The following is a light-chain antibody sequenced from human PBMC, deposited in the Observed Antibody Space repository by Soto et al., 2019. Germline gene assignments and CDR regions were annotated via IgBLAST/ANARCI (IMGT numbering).Light chain of an antibody. J-gene: IGKJ1*01. CDR3: QQGYSTPRT. CDR1: QSISSY. Sequence: DIQMTQSPSSLSASVGDRVTLTCRASQSISSYVNWYQQKPGKAPKLLIYAASSLPSGVPSRFSGSGSGTDFTPTISSLQPEDFATYYCQQGYSTPRTCGQGTKVEIK. CDR2: AAS. V-gene: IGKV1-39*01.